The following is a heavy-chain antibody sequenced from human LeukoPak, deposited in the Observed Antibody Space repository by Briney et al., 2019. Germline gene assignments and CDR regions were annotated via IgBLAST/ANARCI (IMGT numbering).Heavy chain of an antibody. J-gene: IGHJ3*02. V-gene: IGHV3-23*01. CDR2: IIGSGGST. D-gene: IGHD2-21*01. Sequence: GASLRLSCAASGFTFSNYAISWVRQAPGKGLEWVSAIIGSGGSTYYADSVKGRFTISRDNSKNTLYLQMNSLRAEDTAVYYCANGKGIAEAFDMWGQGTMVTVSS. CDR3: ANGKGIAEAFDM. CDR1: GFTFSNYA.